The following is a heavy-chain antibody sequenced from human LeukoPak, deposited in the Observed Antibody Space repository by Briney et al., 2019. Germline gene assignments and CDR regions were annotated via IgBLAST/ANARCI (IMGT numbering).Heavy chain of an antibody. D-gene: IGHD3-10*01. CDR1: GGSSSGYS. V-gene: IGHV4-34*01. CDR3: ASSYGSGTFRGYYYFAMDA. J-gene: IGHJ6*01. Sequence: PSETLSLTCAVYGGSSSGYSWNWTSRPPGKGLEWVGVVKDSGITNSKPSLESRVTISVDTSKAQFSLKLRSVTAPDTAVYYCASSYGSGTFRGYYYFAMDAWGQRDTGTASA. CDR2: VKDSGIT.